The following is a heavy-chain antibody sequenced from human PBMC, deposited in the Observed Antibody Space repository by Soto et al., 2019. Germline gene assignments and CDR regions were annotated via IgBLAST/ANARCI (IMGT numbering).Heavy chain of an antibody. Sequence: GGYLRLSCSASVFTFSSYSMNWVRQAPGKGLEWVSSISSSSSYIYYADSVKGRFTISRDNAKNSLYLQMNSLRAEDTAVYYCERRAVTAIGCYMDFRGQGLLVTGSS. CDR1: VFTFSSYS. J-gene: IGHJ4*02. CDR3: ERRAVTAIGCYMDF. D-gene: IGHD2-21*02. CDR2: ISSSSSYI. V-gene: IGHV3-21*01.